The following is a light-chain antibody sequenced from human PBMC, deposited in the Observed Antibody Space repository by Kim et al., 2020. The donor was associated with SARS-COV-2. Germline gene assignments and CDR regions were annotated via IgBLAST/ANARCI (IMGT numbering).Light chain of an antibody. CDR1: RRDVGGNNY. CDR2: DVS. CDR3: SSYTSSSTWV. J-gene: IGLJ3*02. V-gene: IGLV2-14*04. Sequence: HSLTISCTGTRRDVGGNNYVAWYQQHPGNVPKLMIYDVSKRPSGVSNRFSGSKSGNTASLTISGLQAEDEADYYCSSYTSSSTWVFGGGTQLTVL.